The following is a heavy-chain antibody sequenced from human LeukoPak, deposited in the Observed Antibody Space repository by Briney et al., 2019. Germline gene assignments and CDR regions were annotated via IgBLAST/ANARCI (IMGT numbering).Heavy chain of an antibody. V-gene: IGHV1-69*01. J-gene: IGHJ4*02. CDR3: ARGVGATTYGYFDY. Sequence: GASVKVSCKASGGAFSSYAISWVLQAPGQGLEWMGGIIPIFGTANYAQKFQGRVTITADESTSTAYMELSSLRSEDTAVYYCARGVGATTYGYFDYWGQGTLVTVSS. CDR1: GGAFSSYA. D-gene: IGHD1-26*01. CDR2: IIPIFGTA.